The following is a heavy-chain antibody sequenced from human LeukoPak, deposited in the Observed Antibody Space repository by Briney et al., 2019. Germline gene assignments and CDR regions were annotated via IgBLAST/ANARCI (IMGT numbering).Heavy chain of an antibody. J-gene: IGHJ5*02. V-gene: IGHV3-30-3*01. CDR2: ISYDGSNK. CDR1: GLTFRTYP. Sequence: GGSLRLSCAASGLTFRTYPMSWVRQAPGKGLEWVAVISYDGSNKYYADSVKGRFTISRDNSKNTLYLQMNSLRAEDTAVYYCARVLVVYYYGSGSPPPWFDPWGQGTLVTVSS. D-gene: IGHD3-10*01. CDR3: ARVLVVYYYGSGSPPPWFDP.